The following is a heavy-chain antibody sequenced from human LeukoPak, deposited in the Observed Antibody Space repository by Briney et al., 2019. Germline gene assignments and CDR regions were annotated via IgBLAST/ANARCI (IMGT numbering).Heavy chain of an antibody. CDR2: IYYSGST. Sequence: SETLSLTCTVSGGSISSYYWSWIRQPPGKGPEWIGYIYYSGSTNYNPSLKSRVTISVDTSKNQFSLKLSSVTAADTAVYYCAREVPGTQRTPDWFDPWGQGTLVTVSS. CDR1: GGSISSYY. CDR3: AREVPGTQRTPDWFDP. V-gene: IGHV4-59*01. J-gene: IGHJ5*02. D-gene: IGHD6-19*01.